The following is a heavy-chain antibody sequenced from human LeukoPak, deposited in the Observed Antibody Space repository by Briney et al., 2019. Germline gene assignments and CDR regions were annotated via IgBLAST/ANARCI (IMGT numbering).Heavy chain of an antibody. Sequence: PSETLSLTCTVSGGSISSSSYSWGWIRQPPGKGLEWIGSIYYSGSTYYNPSLKSRVTISVDTSKNQFSLKLSSVTAADTAVYYCARRTGETYYYDSSGYYDWFDPWGQGTLVTVSS. CDR3: ARRTGETYYYDSSGYYDWFDP. J-gene: IGHJ5*02. CDR2: IYYSGST. D-gene: IGHD3-22*01. V-gene: IGHV4-39*01. CDR1: GGSISSSSYS.